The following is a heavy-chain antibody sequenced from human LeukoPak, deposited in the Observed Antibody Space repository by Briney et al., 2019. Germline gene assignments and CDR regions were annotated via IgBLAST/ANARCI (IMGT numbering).Heavy chain of an antibody. D-gene: IGHD2-2*02. CDR2: IYYSGST. CDR1: GGSSSSSSHS. CDR3: ARDIGGGYCSSTSCYMRAFDI. Sequence: PSETLSLTYTVSGGSSSSSSHSWGWIRQPPGKGLEWIGYIYYSGSTNYNPSLKSRVTISVDTSKNQFSLKLSSVTAADTAVYYCARDIGGGYCSSTSCYMRAFDIWGQGTMVTVSS. J-gene: IGHJ3*02. V-gene: IGHV4-61*01.